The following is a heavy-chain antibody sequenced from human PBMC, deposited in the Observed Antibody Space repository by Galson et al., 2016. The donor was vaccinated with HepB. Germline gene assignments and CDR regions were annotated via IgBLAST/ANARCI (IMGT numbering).Heavy chain of an antibody. Sequence: SVKVSCKVSGYSLTELSMHWVRQAPGKGLEWMGGFDPEDGETIYAQKFQGRVTMTEDTSTDTAYMDLSSLRSEDTAVYYCATDPPTGSYYWGQGTLVTVSS. CDR1: GYSLTELS. D-gene: IGHD1-26*01. J-gene: IGHJ4*02. V-gene: IGHV1-24*01. CDR2: FDPEDGET. CDR3: ATDPPTGSYY.